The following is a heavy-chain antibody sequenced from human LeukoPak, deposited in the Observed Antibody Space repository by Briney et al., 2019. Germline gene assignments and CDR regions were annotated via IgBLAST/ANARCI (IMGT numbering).Heavy chain of an antibody. CDR1: GYTLISYD. J-gene: IGHJ5*02. D-gene: IGHD3-16*01. CDR3: ARVLRGGDRFDP. CDR2: MNPNSGNT. V-gene: IGHV1-8*01. Sequence: GASVKVSCKASGYTLISYDINWVRQATGQGLEWMGWMNPNSGNTGYAQKFQGRVTMTRNTSIRTAYMELSSLRSDDTAVYYCARVLRGGDRFDPWGQGTLVTVSS.